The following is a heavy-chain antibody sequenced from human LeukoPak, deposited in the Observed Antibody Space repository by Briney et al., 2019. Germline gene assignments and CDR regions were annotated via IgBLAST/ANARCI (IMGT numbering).Heavy chain of an antibody. Sequence: GGSLRLSCAASEFTFSSYAMSWVRQAPGKGLEWVSVISSSAGSTYYADSVQGWFTISRDNSINTLYLQMNSLRAEDTAVYYCAKAKGGSWYDFDCWGQGTLVTVSS. D-gene: IGHD6-13*01. CDR3: AKAKGGSWYDFDC. J-gene: IGHJ4*02. CDR2: ISSSAGST. V-gene: IGHV3-23*01. CDR1: EFTFSSYA.